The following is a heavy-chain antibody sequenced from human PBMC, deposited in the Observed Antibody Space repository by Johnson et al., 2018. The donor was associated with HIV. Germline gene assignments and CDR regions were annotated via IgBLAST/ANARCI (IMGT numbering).Heavy chain of an antibody. Sequence: VQLVESGGGLVQPGGSLRLSCAASEFTVSSSYMSWVRQAPGKGLEWVSVIYSGDSEDYADAVKGRFSISRDNSKNTLYLQMNSLRAEDTAVYYCARAYSYGVFDIWGQGTMVTVS. CDR1: EFTVSSSY. V-gene: IGHV3-66*01. CDR2: IYSGDSE. J-gene: IGHJ3*02. D-gene: IGHD5-18*01. CDR3: ARAYSYGVFDI.